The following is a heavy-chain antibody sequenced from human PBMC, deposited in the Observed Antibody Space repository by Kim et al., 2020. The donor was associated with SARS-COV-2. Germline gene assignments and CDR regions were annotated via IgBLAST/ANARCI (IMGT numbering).Heavy chain of an antibody. V-gene: IGHV4-61*02. J-gene: IGHJ6*02. CDR2: IYTSGST. CDR1: GGSISSGSYY. D-gene: IGHD2-15*01. CDR3: AREAYCSGGSCYYYHGMDV. Sequence: SETLSLTCTVSGGSISSGSYYWSWIRQPAGKGLEWIGRIYTSGSTNYNPSLKSRVTISVDTSKNQFSLKLSSVTAADTAVYYCAREAYCSGGSCYYYHGMDVWGQGTTVTVSS.